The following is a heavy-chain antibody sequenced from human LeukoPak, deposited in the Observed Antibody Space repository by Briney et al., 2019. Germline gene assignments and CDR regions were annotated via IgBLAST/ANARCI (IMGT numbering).Heavy chain of an antibody. CDR1: GFTFDDYG. V-gene: IGHV3-20*04. CDR3: ARGPSSGWFSGSVYYFDY. Sequence: GGSLRLSCAASGFTFDDYGMSWVRQAPGKGLEWVFGINWNGGSTGYADSVKGRFTISRDNAKNSLYLQMNSLRAEDTALYYCARGPSSGWFSGSVYYFDYWGQGTLVTVSS. D-gene: IGHD6-19*01. J-gene: IGHJ4*02. CDR2: INWNGGST.